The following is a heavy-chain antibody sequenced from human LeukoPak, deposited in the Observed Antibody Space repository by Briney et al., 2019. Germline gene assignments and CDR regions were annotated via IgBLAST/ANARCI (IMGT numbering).Heavy chain of an antibody. Sequence: SVTLSCNASGGTFSSYAISWGRHPPGPGHEWEGRMITILSIANYAQKFPGRFTITADKSTSTAYMELSSLRSEDTAVHCCARMGGEDIVVVPAAPLVDWFDPWGQGTLVTVSS. CDR1: GGTFSSYA. CDR2: MITILSIA. J-gene: IGHJ5*02. D-gene: IGHD2-2*01. CDR3: ARMGGEDIVVVPAAPLVDWFDP. V-gene: IGHV1-69*04.